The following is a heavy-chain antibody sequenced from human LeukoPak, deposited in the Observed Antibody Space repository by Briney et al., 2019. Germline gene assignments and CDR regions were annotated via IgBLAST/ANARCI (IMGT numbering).Heavy chain of an antibody. J-gene: IGHJ4*02. CDR2: IKSKTDGGTT. D-gene: IGHD5-24*01. Sequence: PGGSLRLSCAASGFTFSNAWMSWVRQAPGKGLEWVGRIKSKTDGGTTDYAAPVKGRFTISRDDSKNTLYLQMNSLKTEDTAVYYCTTWYPYWRWLQSIVPYWGQGTLVTVSS. CDR3: TTWYPYWRWLQSIVPY. V-gene: IGHV3-15*01. CDR1: GFTFSNAW.